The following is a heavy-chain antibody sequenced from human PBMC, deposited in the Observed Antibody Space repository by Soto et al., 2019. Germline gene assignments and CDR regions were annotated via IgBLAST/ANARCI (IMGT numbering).Heavy chain of an antibody. V-gene: IGHV3-33*01. CDR2: MLNDGTTK. Sequence: QVQLVESGGGVVQPGTSLRLSCTASGFTFSASGMHWVRQAPGKGLEWVALMLNDGTTKFHADSVKGRFSIARDNSKHTLYLQMNSLRAEDTAVYYCATDVGDCSSGTCYSDYFDFRGQGTLVTVSS. D-gene: IGHD2-15*01. CDR1: GFTFSASG. J-gene: IGHJ4*02. CDR3: ATDVGDCSSGTCYSDYFDF.